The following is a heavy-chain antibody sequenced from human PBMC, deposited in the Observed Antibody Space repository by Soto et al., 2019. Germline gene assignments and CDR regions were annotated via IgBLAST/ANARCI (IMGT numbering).Heavy chain of an antibody. Sequence: QVQLVQSGAEVKKPGASVKVSCKASGYTFTSYGISWVRQAPGQGLEWMGWISAYNGNTNYAQKLQGRGTMTTDTATSTAYRELRSLRSDDTAGYYWAGGGRFGGPIGYWGQGTLVTVSS. CDR1: GYTFTSYG. V-gene: IGHV1-18*01. J-gene: IGHJ4*02. D-gene: IGHD3-16*01. CDR3: AGGGRFGGPIGY. CDR2: ISAYNGNT.